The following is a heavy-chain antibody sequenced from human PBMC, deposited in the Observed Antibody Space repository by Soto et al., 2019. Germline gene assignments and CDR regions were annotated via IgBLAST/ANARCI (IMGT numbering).Heavy chain of an antibody. Sequence: EVQLLESGGGLVQPGGSLRLSCAASGFTFSSYAMSWVRQAPGKGLEWVSAISGTGGSTYYADSVKGRFTISRDNTKNTLYLQMNSLRAEDTAVYYCAKNGGYDLYYYYYYMDVWGKGTTVTVSS. CDR1: GFTFSSYA. CDR3: AKNGGYDLYYYYYYMDV. J-gene: IGHJ6*03. V-gene: IGHV3-23*01. CDR2: ISGTGGST. D-gene: IGHD5-12*01.